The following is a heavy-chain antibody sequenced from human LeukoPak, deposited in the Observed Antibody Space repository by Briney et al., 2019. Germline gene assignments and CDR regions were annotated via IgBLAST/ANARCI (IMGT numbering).Heavy chain of an antibody. CDR2: ISGSGGGK. J-gene: IGHJ6*03. CDR1: GFTFNTYA. D-gene: IGHD1-26*01. Sequence: PGGSLRLPCAASGFTFNTYAMHWVRQAPGKGLEWVSSISGSGGGKFYANSVKGRFTISRDNSKKTLFLQMRGLRAEDTAVYYCAKWDENFYYMDVWGKGTTVTVSS. CDR3: AKWDENFYYMDV. V-gene: IGHV3-23*01.